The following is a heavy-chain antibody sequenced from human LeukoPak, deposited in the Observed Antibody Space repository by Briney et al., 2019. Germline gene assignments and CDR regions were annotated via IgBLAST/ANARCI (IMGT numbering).Heavy chain of an antibody. CDR1: GFTFSSYA. D-gene: IGHD6-19*01. J-gene: IGHJ4*02. Sequence: GGSLRLSCAASGFTFSSYAMSWVRQAPGKGLEWVSAISGSGGSTYYADSVKGRFTISRDNSKNTLYLQMNSLRAEDTAVYYCAKKKRYRSGWYPDWWGQGTLVTVSS. V-gene: IGHV3-23*01. CDR2: ISGSGGST. CDR3: AKKKRYRSGWYPDW.